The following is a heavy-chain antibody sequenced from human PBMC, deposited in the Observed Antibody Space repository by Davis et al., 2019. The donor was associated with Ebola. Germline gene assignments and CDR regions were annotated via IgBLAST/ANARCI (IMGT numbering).Heavy chain of an antibody. CDR2: INTNSSGT. CDR1: GYTFTGYY. Sequence: ASVKVSCKASGYTFTGYYMHWVRHAPGQGLEWMGWINTNSSGTNYAQKFQGWVTMTRDTSISTAYMELSRLRSDDTAVYYCARVRGTVTTGRYYYGMDVWGQGTTVTVSS. V-gene: IGHV1-2*04. J-gene: IGHJ6*02. CDR3: ARVRGTVTTGRYYYGMDV. D-gene: IGHD4-11*01.